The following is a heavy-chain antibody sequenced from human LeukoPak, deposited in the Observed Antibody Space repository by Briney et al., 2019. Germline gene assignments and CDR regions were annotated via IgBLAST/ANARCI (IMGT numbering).Heavy chain of an antibody. CDR3: TRDTRGSFDY. J-gene: IGHJ4*02. Sequence: ASVKVSCKASGYTFTSYYMHWVRQAPGQGLEWMGIINPSGGSTSYAQKFQGRVTLSRNTSISTAYMELSSLRSEDTAFYYCTRDTRGSFDYWGQGTLLTVSS. D-gene: IGHD2-2*01. CDR2: INPSGGST. V-gene: IGHV1-46*01. CDR1: GYTFTSYY.